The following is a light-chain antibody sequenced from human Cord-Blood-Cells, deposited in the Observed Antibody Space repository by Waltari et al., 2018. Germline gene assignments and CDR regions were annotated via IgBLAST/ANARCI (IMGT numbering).Light chain of an antibody. Sequence: DIQMTQSPSSVSASVGDRVTITCRASQGSSSWLAWYQQKPRKAPKLLIYAASSLQSGVPSRFSGSGSGTDFTLTISSLQPEDFATYYCQQANRFPYTFGQGTKLEIK. CDR3: QQANRFPYT. CDR2: AAS. J-gene: IGKJ2*01. CDR1: QGSSSW. V-gene: IGKV1-12*01.